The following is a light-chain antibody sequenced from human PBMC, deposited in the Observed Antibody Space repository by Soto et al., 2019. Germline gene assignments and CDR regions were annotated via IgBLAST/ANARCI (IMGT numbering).Light chain of an antibody. CDR2: EVS. Sequence: QSVLTQPRSVSGSPGQSVTISCTGTSSDVGGYNYVSWYQQHPGKAPKLMIYEVSNRPSGVSNRFSGSKSGNTASLTISGLQAEDEADYYCSSYTSSGVVFGGGTKLTVL. J-gene: IGLJ2*01. V-gene: IGLV2-14*01. CDR1: SSDVGGYNY. CDR3: SSYTSSGVV.